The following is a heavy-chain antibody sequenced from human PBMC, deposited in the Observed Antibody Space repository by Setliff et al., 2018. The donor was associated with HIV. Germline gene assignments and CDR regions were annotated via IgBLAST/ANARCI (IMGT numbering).Heavy chain of an antibody. CDR3: ARDGGDTAMVSYYYYYYMDV. V-gene: IGHV1-3*01. CDR1: GYTFTSYA. CDR2: INAGNGNT. D-gene: IGHD5-18*01. Sequence: GGSLRLSCKASGYTFTSYAMHWVRQAPGQRLEWMGWINAGNGNTKYSQKFQGRVTITRDTSASTAYMELSSLRSEDTAVYYCARDGGDTAMVSYYYYYYMDVW. J-gene: IGHJ6*03.